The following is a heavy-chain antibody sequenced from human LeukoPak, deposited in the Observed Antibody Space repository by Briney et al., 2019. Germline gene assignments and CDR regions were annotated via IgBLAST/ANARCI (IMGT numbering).Heavy chain of an antibody. Sequence: GGSLRLSCAASEFTFSSYAMHWVRQAPGKGLEYVSSISSNGGSTYYANSVKGRFTISRDNSKNTLYLRMGSLRTEDMAVYYCARSGAKGKNAFDIWGQGTMVTVSS. J-gene: IGHJ3*02. CDR1: EFTFSSYA. CDR2: ISSNGGST. CDR3: ARSGAKGKNAFDI. V-gene: IGHV3-64*01. D-gene: IGHD3-10*01.